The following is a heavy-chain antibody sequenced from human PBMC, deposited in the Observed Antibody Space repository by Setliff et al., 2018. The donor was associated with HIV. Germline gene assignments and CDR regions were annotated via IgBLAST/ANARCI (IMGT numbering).Heavy chain of an antibody. V-gene: IGHV4-4*09. Sequence: PSETLSLTCVVSDDSFSNYDWTWIRQSPGKALEWIGYISSSGTTTYNPSLRSRVTISIETSNTRFSLWLRSATAADTATYFCARLGRAIDDGGSSLRLDFWGQGMLVTVS. CDR3: ARLGRAIDDGGSSLRLDF. J-gene: IGHJ4*02. CDR1: DDSFSNYD. D-gene: IGHD2-21*01. CDR2: ISSSGTT.